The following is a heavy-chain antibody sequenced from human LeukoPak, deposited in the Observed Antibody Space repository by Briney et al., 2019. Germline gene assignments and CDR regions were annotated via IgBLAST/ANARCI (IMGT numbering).Heavy chain of an antibody. Sequence: SQTLSLTCTVSGGSISSGGYYWSWIRQPPGKGLEWIGYIYHSGSTYYNPSLKSRVTISVDTSKNQFSLKLSSVTAADTAVYYRARHLGYGDYVFIFDYWGQGTLVTVSS. V-gene: IGHV4-30-2*01. CDR1: GGSISSGGYY. CDR3: ARHLGYGDYVFIFDY. J-gene: IGHJ4*02. D-gene: IGHD4-17*01. CDR2: IYHSGST.